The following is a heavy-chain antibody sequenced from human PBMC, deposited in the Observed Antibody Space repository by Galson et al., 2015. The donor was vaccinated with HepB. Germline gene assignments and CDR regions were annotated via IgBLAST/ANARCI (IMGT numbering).Heavy chain of an antibody. CDR1: GGSFRGYY. V-gene: IGHV4-34*01. Sequence: SLTCAVFGGSFRGYYWSWIRQPPGKGLEWIGEINHSGSTNYNPSLKSRVTISIDTSKKQFSLKVNSVTAADTAVYYCARVPDRYYDSTASIWGQGTLVTVSS. CDR3: ARVPDRYYDSTASI. D-gene: IGHD3-22*01. J-gene: IGHJ4*02. CDR2: INHSGST.